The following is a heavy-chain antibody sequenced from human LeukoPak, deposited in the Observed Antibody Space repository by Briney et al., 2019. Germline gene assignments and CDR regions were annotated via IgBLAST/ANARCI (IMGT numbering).Heavy chain of an antibody. CDR2: IKQDGSDR. Sequence: PGGSLRLSCTASEFTFSSYWMSWVRQAPGKGLEWVANIKQDGSDRYYVDSVKGRFTISRDNGQNSLYLQMNSLRAEDTAVYYCARDEGGYSSQNWFDPWGQGTLVTVSS. D-gene: IGHD4-23*01. V-gene: IGHV3-7*01. CDR3: ARDEGGYSSQNWFDP. CDR1: EFTFSSYW. J-gene: IGHJ5*02.